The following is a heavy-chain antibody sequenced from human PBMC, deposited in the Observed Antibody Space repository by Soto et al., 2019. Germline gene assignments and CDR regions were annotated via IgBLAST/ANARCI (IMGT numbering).Heavy chain of an antibody. D-gene: IGHD6-6*01. CDR1: GYSFRSHG. V-gene: IGHV1-18*01. CDR2: ISAYNGNT. Sequence: QVQLVQSGAEVKKTGASVKVSCKASGYSFRSHGISWMRKAPGQGLEWMGWISAYNGNTNYAQKIQGRVTMTTDTSTNTAYMELRSLRSDDPAMYYCARFEYRTTDPLGYAFDIWGQGTMVTVSS. CDR3: ARFEYRTTDPLGYAFDI. J-gene: IGHJ3*02.